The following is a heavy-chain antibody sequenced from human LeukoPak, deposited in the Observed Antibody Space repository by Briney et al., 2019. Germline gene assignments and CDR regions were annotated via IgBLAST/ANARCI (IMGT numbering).Heavy chain of an antibody. V-gene: IGHV3-30*02. D-gene: IGHD2-15*01. CDR2: IRNDGSDK. J-gene: IGHJ3*02. CDR3: AKDKGVVAFDI. Sequence: GGSLRLSCATAGLTFSNHGMHWVRQAPVKGLEWVTFIRNDGSDKYYADSVKGRFTISRDNSKNTLYLQMNTLRAEDTAVYYCAKDKGVVAFDIWGQGTMVTVSS. CDR1: GLTFSNHG.